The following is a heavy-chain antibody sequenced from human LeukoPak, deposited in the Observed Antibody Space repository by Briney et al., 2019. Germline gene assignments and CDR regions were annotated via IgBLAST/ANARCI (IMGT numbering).Heavy chain of an antibody. CDR2: ISAYNGNT. J-gene: IGHJ6*03. Sequence: ASVKVSCRASGYTFTSYGISWVRQAPGQGLEWMGWISAYNGNTNYAQKLQGRVTMTTDTSTSTAYMELRSLRSDDTAVYYCARDPPFAKPYYYDSSGYYRYYYYYMDVWGKGTTVTISS. CDR1: GYTFTSYG. CDR3: ARDPPFAKPYYYDSSGYYRYYYYYMDV. D-gene: IGHD3-22*01. V-gene: IGHV1-18*01.